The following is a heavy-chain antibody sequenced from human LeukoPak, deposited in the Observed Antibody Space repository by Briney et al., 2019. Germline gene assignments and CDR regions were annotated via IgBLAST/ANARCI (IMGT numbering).Heavy chain of an antibody. CDR1: GFGFSHTA. CDR3: AKAWSYYFDH. CDR2: ISGSGDKT. Sequence: GGSPRLSCEASGFGFSHTAMNWVRQAPGKGPELVSFISGSGDKTHYTDSVKGRFTISRDNTNNTLYLQMNSLRAEDTAIYYCAKAWSYYFDHWGRGTLVTVSS. J-gene: IGHJ4*02. D-gene: IGHD2-8*02. V-gene: IGHV3-23*01.